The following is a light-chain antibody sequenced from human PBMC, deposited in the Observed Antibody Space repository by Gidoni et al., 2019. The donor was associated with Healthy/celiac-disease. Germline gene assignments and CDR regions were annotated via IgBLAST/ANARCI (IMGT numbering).Light chain of an antibody. Sequence: DLQMTQSPSSLSASVGDSVTITCQASQDISNYLNWYQQKPGKAPKLLIYDASNLETGVPSRFSGSGSGTDFTLTISSLQPEDIATYYCQQYDNLPRTFGQGTKLEIK. CDR2: DAS. CDR3: QQYDNLPRT. J-gene: IGKJ2*01. V-gene: IGKV1-33*01. CDR1: QDISNY.